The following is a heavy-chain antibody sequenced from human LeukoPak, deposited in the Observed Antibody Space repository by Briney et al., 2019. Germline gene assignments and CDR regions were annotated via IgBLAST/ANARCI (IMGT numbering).Heavy chain of an antibody. V-gene: IGHV4-34*12. CDR2: ILHTGST. CDR3: ARGPAAVHP. Sequence: SETLSLNCGLYGYSLTNHYWIWIRLPPREGLERIGEILHTGSTNYNPSFKSRVTISIDTSKNQFFLNLTSVTAADTAVYYCARGPAAVHPWGQGTLVTVSS. CDR1: GYSLTNHY. D-gene: IGHD6-13*01. J-gene: IGHJ5*02.